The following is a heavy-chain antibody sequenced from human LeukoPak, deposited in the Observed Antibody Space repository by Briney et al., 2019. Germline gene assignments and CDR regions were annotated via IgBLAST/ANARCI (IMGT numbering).Heavy chain of an antibody. D-gene: IGHD3-9*01. CDR2: INHSGST. Sequence: SETLSLTCAVYGGSFIGYYWSWKRQPPGKGPEWIGEINHSGSTNYNPSLKSRVTISLVTSKNQFSLKLSSVTAADTAVYYCARRLGGGYDILTGPRKTGFGYWGPGTMVTVSS. CDR1: GGSFIGYY. J-gene: IGHJ4*02. V-gene: IGHV4-34*01. CDR3: ARRLGGGYDILTGPRKTGFGY.